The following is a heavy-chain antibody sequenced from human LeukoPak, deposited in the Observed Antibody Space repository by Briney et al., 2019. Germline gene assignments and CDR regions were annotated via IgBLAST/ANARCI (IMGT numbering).Heavy chain of an antibody. CDR2: INSDGSST. CDR3: ARDRGIVVEDAFDI. CDR1: GFPFSNYW. D-gene: IGHD3-22*01. J-gene: IGHJ3*02. V-gene: IGHV3-74*01. Sequence: GGSLGLSCSASGFPFSNYWMHWVRPTPGKGLVWVSRINSDGSSTNYADSVKGRFTISRDNAKNTLYLQMNSLRAEDTAVYYCARDRGIVVEDAFDIWGQGTMVTVSS.